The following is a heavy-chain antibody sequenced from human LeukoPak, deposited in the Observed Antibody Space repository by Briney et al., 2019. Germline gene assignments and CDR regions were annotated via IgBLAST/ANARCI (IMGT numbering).Heavy chain of an antibody. D-gene: IGHD3-10*01. CDR2: ISSSGSTI. Sequence: GGSLRLSCAASGFTFSDYYMSWIRQAPGKGLEWVSYISSSGSTIYYADSVKGRFTISRDNSKNTLYLQMNSLRAEDTAVYYCAKSRSYTVRDAFEIWGQGTKVTVSS. CDR1: GFTFSDYY. CDR3: AKSRSYTVRDAFEI. J-gene: IGHJ3*02. V-gene: IGHV3-11*01.